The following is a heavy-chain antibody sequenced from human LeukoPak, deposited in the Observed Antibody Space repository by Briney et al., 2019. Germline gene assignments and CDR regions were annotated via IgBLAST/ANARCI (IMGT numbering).Heavy chain of an antibody. CDR2: ISWKSSNS. Sequence: GGSLRLSCKASGFIFNDYPMNWVRQAPGKGLEWVAGISWKSSNSGYADSVKGRFTISRDNAKNSLYLQMNSLRAEDTAVYYCARDALWFGELSEGWFDPWGQGTLATVSS. CDR3: ARDALWFGELSEGWFDP. J-gene: IGHJ5*02. D-gene: IGHD3-10*01. CDR1: GFIFNDYP. V-gene: IGHV3-9*01.